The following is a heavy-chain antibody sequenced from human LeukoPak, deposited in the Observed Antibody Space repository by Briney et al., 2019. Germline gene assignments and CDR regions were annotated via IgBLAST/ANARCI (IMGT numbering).Heavy chain of an antibody. CDR2: LYWYGNR. Sequence: SGPTLVKPTQTLTLTFTFSGFSLITKGDAMGWLRQPPRNTLELLAFLYWYGNRRYTPSLKTRHTITKLPSKNQLVDTMTNMYPVETATYYCAHDVVYGSGGSYGFNCFDPWGQGSLVTVSS. D-gene: IGHD3-10*01. CDR1: GFSLITKGDA. J-gene: IGHJ5*02. CDR3: AHDVVYGSGGSYGFNCFDP. V-gene: IGHV2-5*01.